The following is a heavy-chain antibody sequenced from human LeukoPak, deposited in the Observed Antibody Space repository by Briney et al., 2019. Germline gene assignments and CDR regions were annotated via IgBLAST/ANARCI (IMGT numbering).Heavy chain of an antibody. Sequence: ASVKVSCKASGYTFTGYYMHWVRQAPGQGLEWMGWINPNSGGTNYAQKFQGRVTMTRDTSISTAYLELSRLRSDDTAVYYCARDQLFVLRFLERSPEGWFDPWGQGTLVTVSS. CDR3: ARDQLFVLRFLERSPEGWFDP. D-gene: IGHD3-3*01. J-gene: IGHJ5*02. CDR2: INPNSGGT. V-gene: IGHV1-2*02. CDR1: GYTFTGYY.